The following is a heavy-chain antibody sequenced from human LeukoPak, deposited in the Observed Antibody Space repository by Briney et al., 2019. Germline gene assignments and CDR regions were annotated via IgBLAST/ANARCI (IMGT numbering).Heavy chain of an antibody. CDR3: ARDYIAVVTAFDY. J-gene: IGHJ4*02. D-gene: IGHD2-21*02. CDR2: INPSGGST. CDR1: GYTFTSYY. V-gene: IGHV1-46*01. Sequence: ASVKVSCKASGYTFTSYYMHWVRQAPGQGLEWMGIINPSGGSTSYAQKFQGRVTMTRDMSTSTVYMELSGLRSEDTAVYYCARDYIAVVTAFDYWGQGTLVTVSS.